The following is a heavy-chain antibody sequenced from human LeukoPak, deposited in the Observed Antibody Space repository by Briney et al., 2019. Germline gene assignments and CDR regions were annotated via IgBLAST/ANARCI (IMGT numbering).Heavy chain of an antibody. D-gene: IGHD1-26*01. Sequence: SETLSLTWTVSGGSISSYYWSWIRQPRGKGLEWIGYIYYSGSTNYNPSLKSRVTISVDTSKNQFSLKLSSVTAADTAVYYCAREDSGSHLGYWGQGTLVTVSS. CDR1: GGSISSYY. J-gene: IGHJ4*02. CDR3: AREDSGSHLGY. V-gene: IGHV4-59*01. CDR2: IYYSGST.